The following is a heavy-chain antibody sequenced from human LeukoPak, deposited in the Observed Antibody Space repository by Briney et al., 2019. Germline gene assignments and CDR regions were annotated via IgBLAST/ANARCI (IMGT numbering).Heavy chain of an antibody. J-gene: IGHJ4*02. CDR1: GFAFSFFA. CDR3: ATIGDRRTGELYRIDY. Sequence: GGSLRLSCEASGFAFSFFAMSWLRQPPGKGLEWVSTINANSGTRSYAASVRGRFTISRDNSKNTLYLQMNSLRAEDAAIYYCATIGDRRTGELYRIDYWGQGTLVTVSS. CDR2: INANSGTR. V-gene: IGHV3-23*01. D-gene: IGHD7-27*01.